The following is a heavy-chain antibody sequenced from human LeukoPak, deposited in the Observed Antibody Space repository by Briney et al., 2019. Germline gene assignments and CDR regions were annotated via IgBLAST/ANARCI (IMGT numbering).Heavy chain of an antibody. D-gene: IGHD3-3*01. J-gene: IGHJ4*02. V-gene: IGHV3-7*01. CDR2: IKYDGSEK. CDR3: AREKAYNDFLSDLDY. Sequence: PGGSLRLSCAASGFSFSSYWMTWVRQAPGKGLEWVANIKYDGSEKYYVDSVKGRFIISRDNARNSLYLQIYSLRAEDTAVYYCAREKAYNDFLSDLDYWGQGTLVTVSS. CDR1: GFSFSSYW.